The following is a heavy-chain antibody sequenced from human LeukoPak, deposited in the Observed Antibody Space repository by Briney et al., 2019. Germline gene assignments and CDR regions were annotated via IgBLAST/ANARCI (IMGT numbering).Heavy chain of an antibody. CDR1: GFTFSSYA. Sequence: PGGSLRLSCAASGFTFSSYAMHWVRQAPGKGLEWVAVISYDGSNKYYADSVKGRFTISRDNSKNTLYLQMNSLRAEDTAVYYCARDVNYYYDSSGHPFYWGQGTLVTVSS. CDR2: ISYDGSNK. J-gene: IGHJ4*02. V-gene: IGHV3-30-3*01. CDR3: ARDVNYYYDSSGHPFY. D-gene: IGHD3-22*01.